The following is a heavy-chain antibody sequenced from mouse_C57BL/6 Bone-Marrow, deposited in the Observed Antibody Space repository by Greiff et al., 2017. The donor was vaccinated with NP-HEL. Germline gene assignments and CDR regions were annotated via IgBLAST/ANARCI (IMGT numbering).Heavy chain of an antibody. D-gene: IGHD1-1*01. CDR1: GFSFNTYA. Sequence: EVHLVESGGGLVQPKGSLKLSCAASGFSFNTYAMNWVRQAPGKGLEWVARIRSKSNNYATYYADSVKDRFTISRDDSESMLYLQMNNLKTEDTAMYYCVSRDYYGSPHAMDYWGQGTSVTVSS. CDR2: IRSKSNNYAT. V-gene: IGHV10-1*01. J-gene: IGHJ4*01. CDR3: VSRDYYGSPHAMDY.